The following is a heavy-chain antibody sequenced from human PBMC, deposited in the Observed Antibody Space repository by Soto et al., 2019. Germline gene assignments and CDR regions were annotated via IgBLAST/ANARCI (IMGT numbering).Heavy chain of an antibody. CDR2: IYYSGST. V-gene: IGHV4-39*01. CDR3: ARHRNDGEHYYYYYMDV. CDR1: GGSISSSSYY. J-gene: IGHJ6*03. D-gene: IGHD1-1*01. Sequence: SETLSLTCTVSGGSISSSSYYWGWIRQPPGKGLEWIGSIYYSGSTYYNPSLKSRVTISVDTSKNQFSLKLSSVTAADTAVYYCARHRNDGEHYYYYYMDVWGKGTTVTVSS.